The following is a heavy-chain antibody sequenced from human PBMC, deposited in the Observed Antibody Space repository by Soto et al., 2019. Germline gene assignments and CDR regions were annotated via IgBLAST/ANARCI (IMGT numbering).Heavy chain of an antibody. J-gene: IGHJ6*02. CDR1: GFTFSTYA. CDR2: ISASGGST. V-gene: IGHV3-23*01. CDR3: AKDLRTSTNYNYGMDV. Sequence: EVQLLESGGGFVQPGGSLRLSCAASGFTFSTYAVSWVRQAPGKGLEWVSVISASGGSTFYADSVKGRFTVSRDNSRNTLYLQVISLRVEDTAVYYCAKDLRTSTNYNYGMDVWGQGITVTVSS.